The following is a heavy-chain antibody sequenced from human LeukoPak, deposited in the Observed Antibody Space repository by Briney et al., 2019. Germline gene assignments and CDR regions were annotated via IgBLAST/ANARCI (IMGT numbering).Heavy chain of an antibody. CDR2: ISYDGSNK. CDR1: GFTFSSYA. Sequence: GRSLRLSCAASGFTFSSYAMHWVRQAPGKGLEWVAVISYDGSNKYYADSVKGRFTISRDNSKNTLYLQMNSLRAEDTAVYYCARDPRFQQLVMWVPYYFDYWGQGTLVTVSS. D-gene: IGHD6-13*01. CDR3: ARDPRFQQLVMWVPYYFDY. V-gene: IGHV3-30*04. J-gene: IGHJ4*02.